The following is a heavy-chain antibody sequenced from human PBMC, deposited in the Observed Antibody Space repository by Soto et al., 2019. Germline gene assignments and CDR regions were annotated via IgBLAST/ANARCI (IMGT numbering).Heavy chain of an antibody. CDR1: GFTFSSYA. CDR3: ARARRGAPYYYTMDL. V-gene: IGHV3-23*01. CDR2: ISGSGGIT. J-gene: IGHJ6*02. Sequence: GGSLRLFCIASGFTFSSYAMTWVRQVPGKGLEWVSDISGSGGITYYADSVKGRFTISRDNSKNTLNLQMNSLRADDTAVYYCARARRGAPYYYTMDLWGQGTTLTVSS. D-gene: IGHD3-10*01.